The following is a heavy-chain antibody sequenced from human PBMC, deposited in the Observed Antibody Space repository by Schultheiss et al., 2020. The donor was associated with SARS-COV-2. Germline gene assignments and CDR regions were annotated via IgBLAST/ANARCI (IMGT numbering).Heavy chain of an antibody. V-gene: IGHV3-33*08. Sequence: GGSLRLSCAASGFTVSSNYMSWVRQAPGKGLEWVAVIWYDGSNKYYADSVKGRFTISRDNSKNTLYLQMNSLRAEDTAVYYCARDMGLGERYYYGMDVWGQGTTVTVSS. CDR3: ARDMGLGERYYYGMDV. J-gene: IGHJ6*02. D-gene: IGHD3-16*01. CDR2: IWYDGSNK. CDR1: GFTVSSNY.